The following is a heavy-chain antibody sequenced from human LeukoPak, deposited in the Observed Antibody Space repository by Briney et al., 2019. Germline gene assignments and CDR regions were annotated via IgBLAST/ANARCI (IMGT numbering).Heavy chain of an antibody. CDR3: ARDGGDYSNLYYFDY. J-gene: IGHJ4*02. CDR2: INWNGGST. Sequence: GGSLRLSCAASGFTFDDYGMSWVRQAPGKGLEWVSGINWNGGSTGYADSVKGRFTTSRDNAKNSLYLQMNSLRAEDTALYYCARDGGDYSNLYYFDYWGQGTLVTVSS. V-gene: IGHV3-20*04. CDR1: GFTFDDYG. D-gene: IGHD4-11*01.